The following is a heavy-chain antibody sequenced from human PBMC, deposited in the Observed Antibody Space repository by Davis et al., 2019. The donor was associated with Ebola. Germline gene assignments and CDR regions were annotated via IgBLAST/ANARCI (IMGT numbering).Heavy chain of an antibody. CDR1: GYSFTSSW. CDR2: IYPGDSDT. V-gene: IGHV5-51*01. D-gene: IGHD6-19*01. J-gene: IGHJ5*02. CDR3: ARQRRAVVNWFDP. Sequence: GSLSLSCTGSGYSFTSSWFGWVRHIPGKGLEWVGIIYPGDSDTRYSPSFQGQVTISADKSISTAYLQWSSLKASDTAMYYCARQRRAVVNWFDPWGQGTLVTVSS.